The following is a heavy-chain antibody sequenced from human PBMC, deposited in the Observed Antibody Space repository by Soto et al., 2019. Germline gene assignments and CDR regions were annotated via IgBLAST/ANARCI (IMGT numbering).Heavy chain of an antibody. CDR2: VTPRSGEV. Sequence: QVHLVQSGAEVKRPGDSVKVSCQASGYTFTDYHIQWVRQAPGQGLEWRGRVTPRSGEVYSSPNFPRSFTLTRDTSISKACLELTTMKFDDTVVFSWARGPILGPPGDFYYSGQVTLATVSA. V-gene: IGHV1-2*05. CDR3: ARGPILGPPGDFYY. J-gene: IGHJ4*02. D-gene: IGHD1-26*01. CDR1: GYTFTDYH.